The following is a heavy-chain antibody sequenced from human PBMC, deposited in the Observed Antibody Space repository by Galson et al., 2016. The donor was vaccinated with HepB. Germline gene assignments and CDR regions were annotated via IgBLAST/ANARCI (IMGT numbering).Heavy chain of an antibody. CDR3: ATSYNAPWGIDH. CDR1: GFTFSRSW. V-gene: IGHV3-7*01. Sequence: SLRLSCAASGFTFSRSWMLWVRSTPGKGVEWVASIKTDGSETHYGDFVEGRFTVSRDNGKNSLSLEMNSLRVEDTAVYYCATSYNAPWGIDHWGRGTQVTVST. CDR2: IKTDGSET. J-gene: IGHJ4*02. D-gene: IGHD1-1*01.